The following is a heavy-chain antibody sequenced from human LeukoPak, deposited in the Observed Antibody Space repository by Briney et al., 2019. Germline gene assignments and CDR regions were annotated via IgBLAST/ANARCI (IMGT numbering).Heavy chain of an antibody. CDR2: IICSGGST. Sequence: GGSLRLSCAASGFTFSSYAMSWVRQAPGKGLEWVSAIICSGGSTYYADSVKGRFTISRDNSKNTLYLQMNSLRAEDTAVYYCAKDLYPPSPGIAAAGFFDYWGQGTLVTVSS. D-gene: IGHD6-13*01. CDR3: AKDLYPPSPGIAAAGFFDY. CDR1: GFTFSSYA. J-gene: IGHJ4*02. V-gene: IGHV3-23*01.